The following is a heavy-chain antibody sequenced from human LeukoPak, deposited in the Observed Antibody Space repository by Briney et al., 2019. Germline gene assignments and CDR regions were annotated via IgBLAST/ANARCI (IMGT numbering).Heavy chain of an antibody. CDR1: GFTFSSYS. CDR2: ISSSSSYI. V-gene: IGHV3-21*01. Sequence: GGSLRLSCAASGFTFSSYSMNWVRQAPGKGLEWVSSISSSSSYIYYADSVKGRFTISRDNAKNSLYLQMNSLRAEDTAVYYCADLDYDFWSGSPPPPFDPWGQGTLVTVSS. CDR3: ADLDYDFWSGSPPPPFDP. D-gene: IGHD3-3*01. J-gene: IGHJ5*02.